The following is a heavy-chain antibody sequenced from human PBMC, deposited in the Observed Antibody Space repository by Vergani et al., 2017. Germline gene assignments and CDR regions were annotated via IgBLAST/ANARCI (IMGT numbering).Heavy chain of an antibody. D-gene: IGHD4-17*01. CDR2: ISYVGSNK. J-gene: IGHJ4*02. Sequence: QVQLVESGGGVVQPGRSLRLSCAASGFTFSSYAMHWVRQAPGKGLEWVAVISYVGSNKYYADSVKGRFTISRDTSKNTLYLQMNSLRAEDTAVYYCARGASGDYVSSFDYWGQGTLVTVSS. V-gene: IGHV3-30-3*01. CDR3: ARGASGDYVSSFDY. CDR1: GFTFSSYA.